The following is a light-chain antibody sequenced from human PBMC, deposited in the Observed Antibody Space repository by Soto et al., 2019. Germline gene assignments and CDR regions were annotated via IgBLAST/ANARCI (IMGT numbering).Light chain of an antibody. Sequence: TQSAITVSPTTHVSATLSFRTSQSVSTNLAWYQQKPGQAPRLLIYGASTRATGIPARFSGSGSGTEFTLTISRLQPEDFATYFCQQAFSAEWRFGQGTKVEIK. V-gene: IGKV3-15*01. J-gene: IGKJ1*01. CDR3: QQAFSAEWR. CDR2: GAS. CDR1: QSVSTN.